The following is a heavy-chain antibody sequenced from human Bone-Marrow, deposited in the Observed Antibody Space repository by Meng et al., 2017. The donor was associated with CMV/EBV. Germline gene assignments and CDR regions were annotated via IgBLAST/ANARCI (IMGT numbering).Heavy chain of an antibody. Sequence: GESLKISCVASGFTLRRYGMHWVRQAPGKGLEWMAESSYDETKKYNGDSVKGRFTISRDSSKNTVYLQLNRLRVEDTAVYFCARGIRGWHYFDSWGQRTLVTVSS. J-gene: IGHJ4*02. CDR2: SSYDETKK. CDR3: ARGIRGWHYFDS. V-gene: IGHV3-30*04. CDR1: GFTLRRYG. D-gene: IGHD6-19*01.